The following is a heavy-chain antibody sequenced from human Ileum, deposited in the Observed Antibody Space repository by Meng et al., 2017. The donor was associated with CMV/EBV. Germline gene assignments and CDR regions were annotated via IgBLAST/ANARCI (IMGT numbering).Heavy chain of an antibody. D-gene: IGHD3-3*01. Sequence: GESLKISCAASGFTFSIYSMSWVRQAPGKGLEWVSYISSSSSTIYYADSVKGRFTISRDNAKNSLYLQMNSLRVEDTAVYYCTRGLRFLDMDVWGQGTTVTVSS. CDR2: ISSSSSTI. V-gene: IGHV3-48*04. J-gene: IGHJ6*02. CDR1: GFTFSIYS. CDR3: TRGLRFLDMDV.